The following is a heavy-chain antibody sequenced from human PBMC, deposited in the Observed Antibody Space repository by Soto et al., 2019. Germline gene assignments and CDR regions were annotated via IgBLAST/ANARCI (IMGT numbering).Heavy chain of an antibody. J-gene: IGHJ5*02. D-gene: IGHD2-15*01. CDR1: GFTFSSYA. Sequence: HPGGSLRLCCAASGFTFSSYAMSWVRQAPGKGLEWVSAISGSGGSTYYADPVKGRFTISRDNSKNTLYLQMNSLRAEDTAVYYCAKLTRGYCSGDSCPNWFDPWGQGTLVTVSS. CDR3: AKLTRGYCSGDSCPNWFDP. V-gene: IGHV3-23*01. CDR2: ISGSGGST.